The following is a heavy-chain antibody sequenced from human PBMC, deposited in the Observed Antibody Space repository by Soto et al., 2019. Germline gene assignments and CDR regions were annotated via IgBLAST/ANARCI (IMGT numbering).Heavy chain of an antibody. D-gene: IGHD3-9*01. Sequence: QVQLVQSGAEVKKPGSSVKVSCKASGGTFSSYTISWVRQAPGQGLEWMGRIIPILGIANYAQKFQGRVTMTAAQSTGTAYVDLSSRGSEDTAVYYYAIGAHQLRYFDRLGNPGYYYAIHVWGQGTTVTVSS. J-gene: IGHJ6*02. CDR2: IIPILGIA. V-gene: IGHV1-69*02. CDR1: GGTFSSYT. CDR3: AIGAHQLRYFDRLGNPGYYYAIHV.